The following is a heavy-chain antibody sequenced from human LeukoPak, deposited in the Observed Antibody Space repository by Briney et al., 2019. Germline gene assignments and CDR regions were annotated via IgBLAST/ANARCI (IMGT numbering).Heavy chain of an antibody. CDR3: ARHRGPTQLLWFGEPGAY. D-gene: IGHD3-10*01. J-gene: IGHJ4*02. V-gene: IGHV5-51*01. Sequence: GESLKISCKVSGYTFTGYWIGWVRQMPGKGLEWMGIICPGDSDTRYNPTFQGQVTISADKSISTAYLQWSSLKASDTAMYYCARHRGPTQLLWFGEPGAYWGQGTLVTVSS. CDR1: GYTFTGYW. CDR2: ICPGDSDT.